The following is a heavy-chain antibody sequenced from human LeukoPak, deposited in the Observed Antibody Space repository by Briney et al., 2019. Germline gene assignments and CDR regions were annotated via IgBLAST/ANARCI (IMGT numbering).Heavy chain of an antibody. Sequence: GGSLRLSCAASGFTFSSAWMHWVRQAPGTGLVWVSRITDDATTTYADSVKGRSTISRDNAKNILYLQMNSLRAEDAAVYYCVRDRVGPDYWGQGTLVTVSS. D-gene: IGHD1-26*01. CDR1: GFTFSSAW. J-gene: IGHJ4*02. CDR3: VRDRVGPDY. CDR2: ITDDATT. V-gene: IGHV3-74*03.